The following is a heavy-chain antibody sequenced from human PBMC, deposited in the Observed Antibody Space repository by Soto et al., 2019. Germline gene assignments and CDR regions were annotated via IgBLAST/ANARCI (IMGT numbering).Heavy chain of an antibody. V-gene: IGHV1-24*01. J-gene: IGHJ5*02. CDR1: GYTLTEFS. CDR3: ATTRVAAAGRGEWVGWFDP. CDR2: FDPEDGET. D-gene: IGHD6-13*01. Sequence: AAVKVSCKVSGYTLTEFSMHWVRQAPGKGLEWMGGFDPEDGETIYAQKFQGRVTMTEDTSTDPAYMELSSLRSEDTAVYYCATTRVAAAGRGEWVGWFDPWGQGTLVTVSS.